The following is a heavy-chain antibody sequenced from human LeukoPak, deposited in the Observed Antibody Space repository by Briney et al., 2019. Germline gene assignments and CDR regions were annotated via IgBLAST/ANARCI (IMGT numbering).Heavy chain of an antibody. CDR2: IYPGDSDT. J-gene: IGHJ4*02. CDR1: GCSFTSYW. Sequence: GESLKISSKGSGCSFTSYWIGWVRRMPGKGLEWMGIIYPGDSDTRYSPSFQGQVPISADKSISTAYLQWSSLKASDTAMYYCARHPYSYGPLGYWGQGTLVTVSS. V-gene: IGHV5-51*01. CDR3: ARHPYSYGPLGY. D-gene: IGHD5-18*01.